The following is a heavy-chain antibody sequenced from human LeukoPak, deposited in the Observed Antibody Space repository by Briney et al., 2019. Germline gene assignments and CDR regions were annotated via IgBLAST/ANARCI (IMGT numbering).Heavy chain of an antibody. Sequence: GESLKISCKGSGYMFTNYWIAWVRQMPGKGLGWMGIIYPGDSDSRYSPPFQGQVTISADKSISTAYLQWSSLKASDTAMYYCARLRNIMSPAFDYWGQGTLVTVSS. D-gene: IGHD1-20*01. CDR2: IYPGDSDS. V-gene: IGHV5-51*01. J-gene: IGHJ4*02. CDR3: ARLRNIMSPAFDY. CDR1: GYMFTNYW.